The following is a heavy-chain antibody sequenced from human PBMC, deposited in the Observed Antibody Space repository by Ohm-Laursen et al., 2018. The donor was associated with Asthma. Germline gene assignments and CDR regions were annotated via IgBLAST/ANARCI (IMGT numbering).Heavy chain of an antibody. J-gene: IGHJ4*02. CDR3: ARGSFDEYGDYPFDS. D-gene: IGHD4-17*01. CDR2: INPDGRET. Sequence: GSLRLSCTASGFTFSSYWMSWVRQAPGKGLEWVANINPDGRETRHVDSVKGRFTISRDNAKDSLSLQMNSLRDEDTAVYYCARGSFDEYGDYPFDSWGQGTLVTVSS. V-gene: IGHV3-7*02. CDR1: GFTFSSYW.